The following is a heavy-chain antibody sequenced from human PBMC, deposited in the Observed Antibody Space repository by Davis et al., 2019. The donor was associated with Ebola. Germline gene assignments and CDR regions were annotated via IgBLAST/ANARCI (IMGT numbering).Heavy chain of an antibody. CDR3: ARGFFLVVVTAIRNWFDP. D-gene: IGHD2-21*02. V-gene: IGHV4-34*01. CDR1: GGSFSGYY. J-gene: IGHJ5*02. CDR2: IYYSGST. Sequence: SETLSLTCAVYGGSFSGYYWSWIRQPPGKGLEWIGSIYYSGSTYYNPSLKSRVTISVDTSKNQFSLKLSSVTAADTAVYYCARGFFLVVVTAIRNWFDPWGQGTLVTVSS.